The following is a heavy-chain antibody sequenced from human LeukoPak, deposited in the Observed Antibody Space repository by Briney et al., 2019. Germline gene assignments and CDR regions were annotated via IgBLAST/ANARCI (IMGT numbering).Heavy chain of an antibody. V-gene: IGHV3-30*04. CDR3: ARVGRSSSWTSFDY. J-gene: IGHJ4*02. CDR1: GFTFSSYA. D-gene: IGHD6-13*01. CDR2: ISYDGSNK. Sequence: GGSLRLSCAASGFTFSSYAMHWVRQAPGKGLEWVAVISYDGSNKYYADSVKGRFTISRDNSKNTLYLQMNSLRAEDTAVYYCARVGRSSSWTSFDYWGQGTLVTVS.